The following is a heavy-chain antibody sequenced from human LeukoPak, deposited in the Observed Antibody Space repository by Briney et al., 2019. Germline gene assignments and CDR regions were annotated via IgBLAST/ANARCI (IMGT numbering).Heavy chain of an antibody. CDR2: ISAYNGNT. Sequence: ASVKVSCKASGYTFTSYGISWVRQAPGQGLEWMGWISAYNGNTNYAQKLQGRVTMTTDTSTRTAYMELRILRSDDTVYYYWARGPLRDPFHYYHYMDLWGKGTTV. CDR1: GYTFTSYG. J-gene: IGHJ6*03. V-gene: IGHV1-18*01. D-gene: IGHD5-24*01. CDR3: ARGPLRDPFHYYHYMDL.